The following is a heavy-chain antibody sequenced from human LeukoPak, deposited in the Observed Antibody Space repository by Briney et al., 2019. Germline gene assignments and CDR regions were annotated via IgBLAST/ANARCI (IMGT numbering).Heavy chain of an antibody. D-gene: IGHD3-10*01. CDR1: SGSFSGYY. Sequence: PSETLSLTCAVYSGSFSGYYWSWIRQPPGKGLEWIGEINHSGSTNYHPSLKRRVTISVDRSKNQFSLKLSSVTAATTAVSYWAGGTTYYGSGSYYNDYFDYWGQGTLVTVSS. CDR2: INHSGST. J-gene: IGHJ4*02. CDR3: AGGTTYYGSGSYYNDYFDY. V-gene: IGHV4-34*01.